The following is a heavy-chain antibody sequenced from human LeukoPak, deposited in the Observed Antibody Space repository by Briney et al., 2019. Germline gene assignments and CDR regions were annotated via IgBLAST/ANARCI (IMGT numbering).Heavy chain of an antibody. D-gene: IGHD1-26*01. CDR1: GGSFSGNY. V-gene: IGHV4-34*01. CDR3: ARGYNRGSYYNY. CDR2: INNSGST. Sequence: SETLSLTCVVYGGSFSGNYLSWIRQPPGKGLEWIGEINNSGSTNYNPSLKSRVTISVDTSKNQFSLKVSSVTAADTAVYYCARGYNRGSYYNYWGQGTLVTVSS. J-gene: IGHJ4*02.